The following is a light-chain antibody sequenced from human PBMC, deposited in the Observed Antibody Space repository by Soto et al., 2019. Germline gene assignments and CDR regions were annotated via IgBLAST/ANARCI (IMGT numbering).Light chain of an antibody. Sequence: EIVLTQSLGTLSLTQGERATLSCRASQSVSSSYLAWYQQKPGQAPRLLIYGASSRATGIPDRFSGSGSGTDFTLTISRLEPEDFAVYYCQQYGSSPTWTFGQGTKV. CDR3: QQYGSSPTWT. V-gene: IGKV3-20*01. J-gene: IGKJ1*01. CDR2: GAS. CDR1: QSVSSSY.